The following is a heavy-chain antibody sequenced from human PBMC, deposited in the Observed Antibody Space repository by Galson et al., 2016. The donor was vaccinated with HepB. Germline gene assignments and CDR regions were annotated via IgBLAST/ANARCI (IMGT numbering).Heavy chain of an antibody. CDR3: ARGRVAYYDFMTGIHYYHGMDV. V-gene: IGHV4-30-4*01. CDR1: GASITNDDYY. Sequence: TLSLTCTVSGASITNDDYYWSWIRQAPGKGLEWIGYTCQSGSTYYNPSLQSPITISIDTFKNHFSLNLTAVTAADTAVYYCARGRVAYYDFMTGIHYYHGMDVWGQGTAVTVS. D-gene: IGHD3/OR15-3a*01. J-gene: IGHJ6*02. CDR2: TCQSGST.